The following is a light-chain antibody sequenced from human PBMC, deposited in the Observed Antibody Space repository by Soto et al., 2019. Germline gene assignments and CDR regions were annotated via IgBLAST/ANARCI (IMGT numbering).Light chain of an antibody. Sequence: QSALTQPASVSGSAGESITISCTGTSSDFGDFNYVFWYQQHPGKAPKLLIYDVSNRPSGVSNRFSGSKSGDTASLTISGLQAEDEADYYCTSYTTSITYVFRTGTKLTVL. CDR1: SSDFGDFNY. CDR2: DVS. J-gene: IGLJ1*01. V-gene: IGLV2-14*03. CDR3: TSYTTSITYV.